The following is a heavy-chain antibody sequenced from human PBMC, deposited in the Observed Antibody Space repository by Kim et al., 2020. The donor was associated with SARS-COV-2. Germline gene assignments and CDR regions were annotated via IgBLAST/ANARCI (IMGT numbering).Heavy chain of an antibody. D-gene: IGHD4-17*01. Sequence: YVGSVQGRFTISRDNTKNSLLLQVNSLRGEDTAVYYCARAPYGDFEEGNYWGQGTLVTVSS. CDR3: ARAPYGDFEEGNY. J-gene: IGHJ4*02. V-gene: IGHV3-7*04.